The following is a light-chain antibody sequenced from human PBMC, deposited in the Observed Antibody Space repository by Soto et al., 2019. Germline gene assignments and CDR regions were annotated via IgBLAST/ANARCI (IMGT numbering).Light chain of an antibody. V-gene: IGLV2-14*01. CDR1: SSDVGGYNY. CDR2: DVS. J-gene: IGLJ1*01. Sequence: LTQPASVSGSPGQSITISCTGTSSDVGGYNYVSWYQQHPGKAPKLMIYDVSNRPSGVSNRFSGSKSGNTASLTISGLQAEDEADYYCSSYTNSSTRYVFGTGTKVTV. CDR3: SSYTNSSTRYV.